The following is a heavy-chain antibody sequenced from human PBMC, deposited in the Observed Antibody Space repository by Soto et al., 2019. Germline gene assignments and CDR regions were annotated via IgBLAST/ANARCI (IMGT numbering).Heavy chain of an antibody. J-gene: IGHJ5*02. CDR1: GGTFGSDA. CDR2: IIPIFGTT. V-gene: IGHV1-69*06. CDR3: ARDRTDSGYYTNWLDP. Sequence: SVKVSCKASGGTFGSDAITWVRQAPGQGLEWVGRIIPIFGTTNYAQNLQGRVTISADKSTLTSYMELHSLTSDDTALYYCARDRTDSGYYTNWLDPWGRGTQVT. D-gene: IGHD3-22*01.